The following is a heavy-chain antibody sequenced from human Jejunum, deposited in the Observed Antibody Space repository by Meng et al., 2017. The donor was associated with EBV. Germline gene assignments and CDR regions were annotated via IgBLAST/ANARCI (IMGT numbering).Heavy chain of an antibody. V-gene: IGHV3-53*01. Sequence: VLLLGPGGGLMQPGGSVRLSCAASGFRVITNYMSWVRQAPGKGLGWVSVIYSNGNTYYADSVKGRFTISRDTSENTLYLQMNSLRAEDTAVYYCARDHIAVTGQWGFDHWGQGTLVTVSS. CDR1: GFRVITNY. CDR2: IYSNGNT. CDR3: ARDHIAVTGQWGFDH. D-gene: IGHD2-21*01. J-gene: IGHJ4*02.